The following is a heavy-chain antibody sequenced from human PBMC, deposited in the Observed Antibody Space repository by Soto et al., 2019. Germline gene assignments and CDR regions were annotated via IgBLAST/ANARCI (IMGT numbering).Heavy chain of an antibody. V-gene: IGHV3-11*03. D-gene: IGHD3-10*01. Sequence: PGGSLRLSCAASGYTVTTNYMGWVRQAPGKGLEWVSYISSSSSYTNYADSVKGRFTISRDNAKNSLYLQMNSLRAEDTAVYYCASGIKLWFGGPDYYGMDVWGQGTTVTVSS. CDR3: ASGIKLWFGGPDYYGMDV. CDR1: GYTVTTNY. CDR2: ISSSSSYT. J-gene: IGHJ6*01.